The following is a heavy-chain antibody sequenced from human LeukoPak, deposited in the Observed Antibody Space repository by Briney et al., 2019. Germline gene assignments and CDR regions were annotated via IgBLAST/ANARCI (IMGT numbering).Heavy chain of an antibody. J-gene: IGHJ3*02. Sequence: GASVKVSCKASGYTFTGYYMHWVRQAPGQGLEWMGWINPNSGGANYAQKFQGRVTMTRDTSISTAYMELSRLRSDDTAVYYCASGQLLWFGELPLGAFDIWGQGTMVTVSS. CDR3: ASGQLLWFGELPLGAFDI. V-gene: IGHV1-2*02. CDR2: INPNSGGA. D-gene: IGHD3-10*01. CDR1: GYTFTGYY.